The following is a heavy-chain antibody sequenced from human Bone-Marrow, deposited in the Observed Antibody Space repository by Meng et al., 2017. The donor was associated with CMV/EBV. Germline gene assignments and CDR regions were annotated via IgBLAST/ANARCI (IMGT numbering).Heavy chain of an antibody. J-gene: IGHJ4*02. CDR2: IRAYNGNT. Sequence: QVQLVQSGAEVKKPGASVKVSCKASGYTFTSYGISWVRQAPGQGLEWMGWIRAYNGNTNYAQKLQGRVTMTTDTSTSTAYMELRSLRSDDTAVYYCARDSSTLLWFGELDYWGRGTLVTVSS. CDR3: ARDSSTLLWFGELDY. CDR1: GYTFTSYG. D-gene: IGHD3-10*01. V-gene: IGHV1-18*01.